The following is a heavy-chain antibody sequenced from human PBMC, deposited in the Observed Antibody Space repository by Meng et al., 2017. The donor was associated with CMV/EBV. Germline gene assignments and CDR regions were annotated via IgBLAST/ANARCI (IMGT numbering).Heavy chain of an antibody. J-gene: IGHJ4*02. D-gene: IGHD2-2*01. CDR2: IYYSGST. Sequence: QGQLQESGPGLVKPSPTLSLTCTVSGGSISSGDYYWSWFRQPPGKGLEWIGYIYYSGSTYYNPSLKSRVTISVDTSKNQFSLKLSSVTAADTAVYYCARVGRTSCYDYWGQGTLVTVSS. CDR1: GGSISSGDYY. CDR3: ARVGRTSCYDY. V-gene: IGHV4-30-4*08.